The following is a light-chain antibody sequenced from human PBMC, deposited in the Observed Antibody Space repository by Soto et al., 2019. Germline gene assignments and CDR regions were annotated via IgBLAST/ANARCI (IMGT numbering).Light chain of an antibody. J-gene: IGLJ2*01. Sequence: QSALTQPPSVSGSPGQSVTISCTGTSSDVGTYNRVSWYQEPPGTAPKLMIYEVNNRPSGVPDRFSGSKSGHTASLTIAGLHAEYEADYYCSSYTSSSTLLFGGGTKLTVL. CDR2: EVN. CDR3: SSYTSSSTLL. V-gene: IGLV2-18*02. CDR1: SSDVGTYNR.